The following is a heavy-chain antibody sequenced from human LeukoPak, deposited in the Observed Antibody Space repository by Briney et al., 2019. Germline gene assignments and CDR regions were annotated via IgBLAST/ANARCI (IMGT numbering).Heavy chain of an antibody. D-gene: IGHD3-9*01. CDR2: INHSGST. V-gene: IGHV4-34*01. J-gene: IGHJ4*02. Sequence: SETLSLTCAVYGGSFSGYYWTWIRQPPAKGLEWIGEINHSGSTNYNPSLKSRVSIAVDTSKNQLSLRLSSVTAADTAVYYCARDPIRERDDYWGQGTLVTVSS. CDR3: ARDPIRERDDY. CDR1: GGSFSGYY.